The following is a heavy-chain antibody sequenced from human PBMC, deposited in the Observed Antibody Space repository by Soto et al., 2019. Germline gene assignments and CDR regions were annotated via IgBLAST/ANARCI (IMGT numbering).Heavy chain of an antibody. J-gene: IGHJ6*02. Sequence: SETLSLTCTVSGGSISSGGYYWSWIRQHPGKGLEWIGYIYYSGSTYYNPSLKSRVTISVDTSKNQFSLKLSSVTAADTAVYYCARVATGKYYYGMDVWGQGTTVTVSS. CDR3: ARVATGKYYYGMDV. V-gene: IGHV4-31*03. CDR1: GGSISSGGYY. CDR2: IYYSGST. D-gene: IGHD5-12*01.